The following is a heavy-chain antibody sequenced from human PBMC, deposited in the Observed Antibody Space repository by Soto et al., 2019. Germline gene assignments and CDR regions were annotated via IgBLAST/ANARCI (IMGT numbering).Heavy chain of an antibody. V-gene: IGHV4-30-2*01. CDR1: GGSISSGGYS. CDR2: IYHSGST. CDR3: ARGQLDSSGWEDAFDI. D-gene: IGHD3-22*01. Sequence: QLQLQESGSGLVKPSQTLSLTCAVSGGSISSGGYSWSWIRQPPGKGLEWIGYIYHSGSTYYNPSIKSRVTISVDRSKNQFSLKLSSVTAADTAVYYCARGQLDSSGWEDAFDIWGQGTMVTVSS. J-gene: IGHJ3*02.